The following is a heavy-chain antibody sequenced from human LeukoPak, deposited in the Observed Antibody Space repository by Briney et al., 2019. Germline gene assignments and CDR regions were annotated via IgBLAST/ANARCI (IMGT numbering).Heavy chain of an antibody. CDR3: AKGGYGDYLDYFDY. J-gene: IGHJ4*02. Sequence: GGSLRLSCAASGFTFSSYWMSWVRQAPGKGLEWVANIKQDGSEKYYADSVKGRFTISRDNSKNTLYLQMNSLRAEDTAVYYCAKGGYGDYLDYFDYWGQGTLVTVSS. CDR1: GFTFSSYW. D-gene: IGHD4-17*01. CDR2: IKQDGSEK. V-gene: IGHV3-7*01.